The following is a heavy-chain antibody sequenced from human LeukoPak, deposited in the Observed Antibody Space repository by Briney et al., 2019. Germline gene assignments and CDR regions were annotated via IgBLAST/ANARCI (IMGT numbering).Heavy chain of an antibody. CDR1: GFTFSSYE. J-gene: IGHJ4*02. V-gene: IGHV3-48*03. CDR3: VRQSSIWNDGINTDFNY. CDR2: ISSSGFTM. Sequence: PGGSLRLSCVASGFTFSSYEMNWVRQAPGKGLEWVSYISSSGFTMYYADFVEGRFTISRDNAKNSLYLQMNSLRAEDTAVYYCVRQSSIWNDGINTDFNYWGQGTLVTVSS. D-gene: IGHD1-1*01.